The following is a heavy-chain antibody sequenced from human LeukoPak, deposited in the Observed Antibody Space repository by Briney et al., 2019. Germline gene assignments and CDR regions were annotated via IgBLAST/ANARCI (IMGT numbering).Heavy chain of an antibody. V-gene: IGHV3-74*01. CDR2: IKSDGST. Sequence: GGSLRLSCAASGFTFSSYWMHWVRQAPGKGLVWVSRIKSDGSTNYADSVKGRFTISRDNAQNTVSLQMNSLRAEDTGVYYCARAPSEIGGYYPEYFRHWGQGTLVTVSS. CDR3: ARAPSEIGGYYPEYFRH. D-gene: IGHD3-22*01. J-gene: IGHJ1*01. CDR1: GFTFSSYW.